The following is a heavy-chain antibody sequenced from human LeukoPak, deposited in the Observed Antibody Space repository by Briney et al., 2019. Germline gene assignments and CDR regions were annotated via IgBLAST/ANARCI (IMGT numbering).Heavy chain of an antibody. D-gene: IGHD2-15*01. J-gene: IGHJ4*02. Sequence: GGPLRLSCAASGFTFSSYSMNWVRQAPGKGLEWVSYISSSSSTIYYADSVKGRFTISRDNAKNSLYLQMNSLRDEDTAVYYCARDRGYCSGGSCLLVYWGQGTLVTVSS. CDR3: ARDRGYCSGGSCLLVY. CDR2: ISSSSSTI. V-gene: IGHV3-48*02. CDR1: GFTFSSYS.